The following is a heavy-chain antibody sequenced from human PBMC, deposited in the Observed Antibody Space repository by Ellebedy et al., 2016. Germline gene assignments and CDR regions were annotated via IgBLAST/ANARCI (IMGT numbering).Heavy chain of an antibody. V-gene: IGHV3-7*03. Sequence: GGSLRLSCAASGFTFSIYWMSWVRQAPGKGLEWVANIKQDGSDKYYVDSVKGRFTISRDNSENSLYLEMNSLRAEDTAVYHCARGGTSRFDAFDIWGQGTMVTVSS. CDR1: GFTFSIYW. CDR2: IKQDGSDK. CDR3: ARGGTSRFDAFDI. J-gene: IGHJ3*02. D-gene: IGHD1-1*01.